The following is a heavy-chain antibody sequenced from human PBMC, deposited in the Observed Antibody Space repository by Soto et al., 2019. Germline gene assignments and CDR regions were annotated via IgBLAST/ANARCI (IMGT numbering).Heavy chain of an antibody. D-gene: IGHD6-19*01. CDR1: GYTLTELS. V-gene: IGHV1-24*01. CDR2: FDPEDGET. Sequence: ASVKVSCKVSGYTLTELSMHWVRQAPGKGLEWMGGFDPEDGETIYAQKFQGRVTMTEDTSTDTAYMELSSLRSEDTAVYYCATDLGDVAVAATTPNWYFDLWGRGTLVTFSS. J-gene: IGHJ2*01. CDR3: ATDLGDVAVAATTPNWYFDL.